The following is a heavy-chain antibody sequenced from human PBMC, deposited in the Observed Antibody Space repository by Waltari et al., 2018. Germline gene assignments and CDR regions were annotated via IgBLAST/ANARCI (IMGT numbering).Heavy chain of an antibody. CDR2: IYTSGST. CDR1: GGSIISYY. D-gene: IGHD1-26*01. Sequence: QVQLQESGPGLVKPSETLSLTCTASGGSIISYYWSWLRQPAGKGLEWIGRIYTSGSTNYNPSLKSRVTMSVDTSKNQFSLKLSSVTAADTAVYYCARNPKWEPWGFDYWGQGTLVTGSS. J-gene: IGHJ4*02. V-gene: IGHV4-4*07. CDR3: ARNPKWEPWGFDY.